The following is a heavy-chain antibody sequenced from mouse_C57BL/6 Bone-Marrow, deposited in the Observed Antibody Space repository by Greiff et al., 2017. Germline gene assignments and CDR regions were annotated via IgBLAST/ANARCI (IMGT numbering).Heavy chain of an antibody. CDR1: GYTFTDYY. V-gene: IGHV1-26*01. D-gene: IGHD1-1*01. CDR2: INPNNGGT. Sequence: EVQLQQSGPELVKPGASVKISCKASGYTFTDYYMNWVKQSHGKSLEWIGDINPNNGGTSYNQKFKGKATLTVDKSSSTAYMELRSLTSEDSAVYYCARSITTGGYAMDYWGQGTSVTVSS. CDR3: ARSITTGGYAMDY. J-gene: IGHJ4*01.